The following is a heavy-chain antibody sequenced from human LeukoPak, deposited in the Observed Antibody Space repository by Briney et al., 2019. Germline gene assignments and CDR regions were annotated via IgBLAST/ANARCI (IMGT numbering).Heavy chain of an antibody. J-gene: IGHJ4*02. CDR3: ARTRTIYDYVWGSYRYPDY. Sequence: PGGSLRLSCAASGFTFSSYSMNWVRQAPGKGLEWVSSISSSSSYIYYADSVKGRFTISRDNAKNSLYLEMNSLRAEDTAVYYCARTRTIYDYVWGSYRYPDYWGQGTLVTVSS. V-gene: IGHV3-21*01. CDR2: ISSSSSYI. CDR1: GFTFSSYS. D-gene: IGHD3-16*02.